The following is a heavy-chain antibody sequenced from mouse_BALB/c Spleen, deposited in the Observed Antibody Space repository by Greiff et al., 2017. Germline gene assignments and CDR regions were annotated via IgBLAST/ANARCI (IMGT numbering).Heavy chain of an antibody. CDR2: ISSGSSTI. V-gene: IGHV5-17*02. CDR1: GFTFSSFG. CDR3: ARSHYSYAMDY. Sequence: EVKRVESGGGLVQPGGSRKLSCAASGFTFSSFGMHWVRQAPEKGLEWVAYISSGSSTIYYADTVKGRFTISRDNPKNTLFLQMTSLRSEDTAMYYCARSHYSYAMDYWGQGTSVTVSS. J-gene: IGHJ4*01.